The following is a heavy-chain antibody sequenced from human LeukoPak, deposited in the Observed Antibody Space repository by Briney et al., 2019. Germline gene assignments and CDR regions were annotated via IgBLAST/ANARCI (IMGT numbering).Heavy chain of an antibody. Sequence: GGSLRLSCAASGFTFSSYGMHWVRQAPGKGLXXXXVIWYDGSNKYYADSVKGRFTISRDNSKNTLYLQMNSLRAEDTAVYYCARDLGQQLVRGFDYWGQGTLVTVSS. V-gene: IGHV3-33*01. J-gene: IGHJ4*02. CDR1: GFTFSSYG. D-gene: IGHD6-13*01. CDR3: ARDLGQQLVRGFDY. CDR2: IWYDGSNK.